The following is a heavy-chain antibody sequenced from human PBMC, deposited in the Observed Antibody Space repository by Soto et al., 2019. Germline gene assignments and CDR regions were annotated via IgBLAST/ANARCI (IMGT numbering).Heavy chain of an antibody. CDR3: ARVRRGYRSSWTEYY. CDR2: IWYDGSNK. Sequence: GGSLRLSCAASGFTFSSYGMHWVRQAPGKGLEWVAVIWYDGSNKYYADSVKGRFTISRDNSKNTLYLQMNSLRAEDTAVYYCARVRRGYRSSWTEYYWGQGTLVPVSS. CDR1: GFTFSSYG. V-gene: IGHV3-33*01. J-gene: IGHJ4*02. D-gene: IGHD6-13*01.